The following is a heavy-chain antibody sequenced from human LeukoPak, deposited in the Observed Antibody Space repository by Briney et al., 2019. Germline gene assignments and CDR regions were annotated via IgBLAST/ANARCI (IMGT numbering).Heavy chain of an antibody. CDR3: AREPYCSNTSCFHMDV. Sequence: SETLSLTCTVSGGSIGTYYWSWIRQPAGEGLEWIGRTYTSGNTHYNPSLKSRATMSVDTSKNQFSLKLSSVTAADTAVYYCAREPYCSNTSCFHMDVWGKGTTVTASS. J-gene: IGHJ6*03. CDR2: TYTSGNT. V-gene: IGHV4-4*07. D-gene: IGHD2-2*01. CDR1: GGSIGTYY.